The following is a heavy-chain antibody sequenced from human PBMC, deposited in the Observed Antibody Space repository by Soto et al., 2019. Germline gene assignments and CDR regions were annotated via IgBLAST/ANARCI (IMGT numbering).Heavy chain of an antibody. CDR1: GFTVSSNY. J-gene: IGHJ4*02. Sequence: AGGSLSLSCAASGFTVSSNYMSWVRQAPGKGLEWVSVIYSGGSTYYADSVKGRFTISRDNSKNTLYLQMNSLRAEDTAVYYCARDPSLSSTYDYWGQGTLVTVSS. V-gene: IGHV3-53*01. D-gene: IGHD6-13*01. CDR2: IYSGGST. CDR3: ARDPSLSSTYDY.